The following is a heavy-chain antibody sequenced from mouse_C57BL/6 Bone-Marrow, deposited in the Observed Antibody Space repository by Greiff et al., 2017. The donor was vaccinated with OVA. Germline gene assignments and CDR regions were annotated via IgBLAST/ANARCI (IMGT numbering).Heavy chain of an antibody. Sequence: QVQLQQSGAELVRPGTSVKVSCKASGYAFTNYLIEWVKQRPGQGLEWIGVINPGSGGTNYNENFKGKATMTADKSSSTAYMQLSSMTSGDSAVYCCARGGAYWGQGTLVTVSA. V-gene: IGHV1-54*01. CDR3: ARGGAY. CDR2: INPGSGGT. J-gene: IGHJ3*01. CDR1: GYAFTNYL.